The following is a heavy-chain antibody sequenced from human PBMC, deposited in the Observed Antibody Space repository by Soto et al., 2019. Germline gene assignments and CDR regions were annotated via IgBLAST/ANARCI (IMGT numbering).Heavy chain of an antibody. CDR1: GGSFSGYY. J-gene: IGHJ4*02. D-gene: IGHD3-22*01. V-gene: IGHV4-34*01. CDR3: ARAPTYYYDSSGYYYDY. CDR2: INHSGST. Sequence: SETLSLTCAVYGGSFSGYYWSLIRQPPGKGLEWIGEINHSGSTNYNPSLKSRVTISVDTSKNQFSLKLSSVTAADTAVYYCARAPTYYYDSSGYYYDYWGQGTLVTVSS.